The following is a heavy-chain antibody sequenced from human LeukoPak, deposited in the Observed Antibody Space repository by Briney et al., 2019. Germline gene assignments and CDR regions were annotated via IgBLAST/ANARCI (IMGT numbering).Heavy chain of an antibody. CDR1: GGSISSDGYA. CDR3: ARVLSPRDGRVY. J-gene: IGHJ4*02. D-gene: IGHD1-26*01. CDR2: IYHSGST. Sequence: PSEALFLGCTVHGGSISSDGYATGWIRQPPGNGLDGIGYIYHSGSTYYNPSLKSRVTISVDRSKNQFSLKLSSVTAADTAVYYCARVLSPRDGRVYWGQGTLVTVSS. V-gene: IGHV4-30-2*01.